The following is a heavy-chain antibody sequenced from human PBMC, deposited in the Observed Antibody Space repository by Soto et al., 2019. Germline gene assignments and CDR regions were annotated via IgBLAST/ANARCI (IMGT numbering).Heavy chain of an antibody. CDR3: ARYSGSRYVDAFDI. CDR1: GYTFTSYG. Sequence: ASVKVSCKASGYTFTSYGISWVRQAPGQGLEWMGGIIPVFDTANYAQKFQGWVTMTRDTSISTAYMELSRLRSDDTAVYYCARYSGSRYVDAFDIWGQGTMVTVSS. J-gene: IGHJ3*02. D-gene: IGHD1-26*01. CDR2: IIPVFDTA. V-gene: IGHV1-2*04.